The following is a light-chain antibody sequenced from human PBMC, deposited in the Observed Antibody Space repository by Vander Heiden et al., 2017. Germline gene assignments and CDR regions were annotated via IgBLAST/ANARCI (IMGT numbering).Light chain of an antibody. Sequence: QSSLTHPASVSGSPVRSITISCTGTSSDVGGYNYVSWYQQHPGKAPKLMIYDVSNRPSGVSNRFSGSKSGNTASLTISGLQAEDEADYYCSSDTSSSTLVFGGGTKLTVL. J-gene: IGLJ2*01. CDR2: DVS. CDR3: SSDTSSSTLV. CDR1: SSDVGGYNY. V-gene: IGLV2-14*01.